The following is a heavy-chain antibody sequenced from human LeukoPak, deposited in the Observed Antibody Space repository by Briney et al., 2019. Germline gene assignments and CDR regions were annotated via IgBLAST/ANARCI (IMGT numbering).Heavy chain of an antibody. Sequence: GGSLRLSCAASGLTFSSYAMSWVRQAPGKGLEWVPAISGSGGSTYYADSVKGRFTISRHNSKNTLHLQMNSLRAEDTAVYYCAKPGGLENCGGDCYAFDVWGQGTMVTVSS. D-gene: IGHD2-21*02. V-gene: IGHV3-23*01. CDR1: GLTFSSYA. CDR3: AKPGGLENCGGDCYAFDV. J-gene: IGHJ3*01. CDR2: ISGSGGST.